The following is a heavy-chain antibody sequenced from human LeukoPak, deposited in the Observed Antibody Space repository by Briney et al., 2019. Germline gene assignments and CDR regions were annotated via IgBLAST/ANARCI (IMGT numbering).Heavy chain of an antibody. V-gene: IGHV4-34*01. CDR3: AREPITMVRGARLNYGMDV. CDR2: INHSGST. Sequence: SETLSLTCAVYGVSFSGYYWSWIRQPPGKGLEWIGEINHSGSTNYNPSLKSRVTISVDTSKNQFSLKLSSVTAADTAVYYRAREPITMVRGARLNYGMDVWGQGTTVTVSS. CDR1: GVSFSGYY. D-gene: IGHD3-10*01. J-gene: IGHJ6*02.